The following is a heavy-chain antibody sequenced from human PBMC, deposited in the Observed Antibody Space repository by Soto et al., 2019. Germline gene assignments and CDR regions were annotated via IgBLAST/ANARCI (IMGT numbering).Heavy chain of an antibody. J-gene: IGHJ6*02. V-gene: IGHV1-2*02. CDR3: ERVVDWGGQYYYYYGMDV. Sequence: ASVKVSCKASGYTFTGYYMHWVRQAPGQGLEWMGWINPNSGGTNYAQKFQGRVTMTRDTSISTAYMELSRLRSDDTAVYYCERVVDWGGQYYYYYGMDVWGQGTTVTVSS. CDR2: INPNSGGT. D-gene: IGHD7-27*01. CDR1: GYTFTGYY.